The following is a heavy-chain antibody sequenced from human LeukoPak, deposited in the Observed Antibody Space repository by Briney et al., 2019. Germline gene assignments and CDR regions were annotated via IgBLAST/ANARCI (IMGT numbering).Heavy chain of an antibody. CDR3: AKGLATLRIAHGMDV. V-gene: IGHV3-23*01. D-gene: IGHD3-16*02. Sequence: PGGSLRLSCAASGFTFSSYWMHWVRQAPGKGLEWVSAISGSGGSTYYADSVKGRFTISRDNSKNTLYLQMNSLRAEDTAVYYCAKGLATLRIAHGMDVWGQGTTVTVSS. CDR1: GFTFSSYW. J-gene: IGHJ6*02. CDR2: ISGSGGST.